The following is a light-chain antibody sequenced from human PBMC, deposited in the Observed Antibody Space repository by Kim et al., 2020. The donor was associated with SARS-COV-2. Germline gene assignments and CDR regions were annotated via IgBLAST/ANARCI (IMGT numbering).Light chain of an antibody. CDR1: SSDVGSYNL. Sequence: QSALTQPASVSGSPGQSITISCTGTSSDVGSYNLVSWYQQQPGKAPKVMIYEVSKRPSGVSNRFSGSKSGNTASLTISGLQAEDEADYYCCSYAGSSTSVFGTGTKVTVL. V-gene: IGLV2-23*02. CDR2: EVS. J-gene: IGLJ1*01. CDR3: CSYAGSSTSV.